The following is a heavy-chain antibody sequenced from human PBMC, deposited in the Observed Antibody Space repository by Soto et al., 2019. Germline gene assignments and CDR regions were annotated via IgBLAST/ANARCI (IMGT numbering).Heavy chain of an antibody. CDR3: ARLPYKAVAGIPYYYYYYGMDV. CDR1: GGSFSGYY. V-gene: IGHV4-34*01. J-gene: IGHJ6*02. CDR2: INHSGST. Sequence: SETLSLTCAVYGGSFSGYYWSWIRQPPGKGLEWIGEINHSGSTNYNPYIKSRVTISVGTSKNQFSLKLSSVTAADTAVYYCARLPYKAVAGIPYYYYYYGMDVWGQGTTVTVSS. D-gene: IGHD6-19*01.